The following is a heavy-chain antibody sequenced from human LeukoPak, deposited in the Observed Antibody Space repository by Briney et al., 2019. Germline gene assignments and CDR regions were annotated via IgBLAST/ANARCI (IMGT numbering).Heavy chain of an antibody. V-gene: IGHV3-30*02. CDR1: GFTFSSYG. Sequence: PGGSLRLSCAASGFTFSSYGMHWVRQAPGKGLEWVAFIRYDGSNKYYADSVKGRFTISRDNSKNTLYLQMNGLRAEDTAVYYCAKDAGDYEPLWYFDLWGRGTLVTVSS. J-gene: IGHJ2*01. D-gene: IGHD4-17*01. CDR2: IRYDGSNK. CDR3: AKDAGDYEPLWYFDL.